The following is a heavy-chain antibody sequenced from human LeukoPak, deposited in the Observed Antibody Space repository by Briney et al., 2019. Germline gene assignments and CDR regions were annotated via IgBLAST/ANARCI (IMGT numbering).Heavy chain of an antibody. Sequence: ASVKVSCKAFGYTFTSYIMQWVRQAPGQRLEWMGWINAGNGNTEYSQKFQGRVTITRDTSASTAYMELSYLRSEDTAVYYCARSITMVWGIVYYGMDAWGQGTTVTVSS. D-gene: IGHD3-10*01. V-gene: IGHV1-3*01. CDR1: GYTFTSYI. CDR2: INAGNGNT. CDR3: ARSITMVWGIVYYGMDA. J-gene: IGHJ6*02.